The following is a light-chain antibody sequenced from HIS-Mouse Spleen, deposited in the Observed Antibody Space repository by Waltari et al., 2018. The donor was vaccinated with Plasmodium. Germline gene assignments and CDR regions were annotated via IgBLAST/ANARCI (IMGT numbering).Light chain of an antibody. CDR2: WGS. V-gene: IGKV2-28*01. Sequence: DIVMTQSPLSMPVTPGEPASIPCRSSQSLLHSNGYNYLDWDLQKPGQFPQLLIYWGSNRASGVPDRFSGSGSGTDFTLKISRVEAEDVGVYYCMQALQTPLTFGGGTKVEIK. CDR1: QSLLHSNGYNY. J-gene: IGKJ4*01. CDR3: MQALQTPLT.